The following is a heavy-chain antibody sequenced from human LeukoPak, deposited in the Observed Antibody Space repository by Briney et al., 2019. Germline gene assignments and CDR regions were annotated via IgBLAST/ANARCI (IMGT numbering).Heavy chain of an antibody. CDR3: AKDVWERRVPYSGDY. Sequence: PGGSLRLSCAASGFTFSSYWMSWVRQAPGKGLEWVANIKQDGSEKYYVDSVKGRFTISRDNSKNTLYLQMNSLRAEDTAVYYCAKDVWERRVPYSGDYWGQGTLVTVSS. CDR2: IKQDGSEK. V-gene: IGHV3-7*01. D-gene: IGHD1-1*01. CDR1: GFTFSSYW. J-gene: IGHJ4*02.